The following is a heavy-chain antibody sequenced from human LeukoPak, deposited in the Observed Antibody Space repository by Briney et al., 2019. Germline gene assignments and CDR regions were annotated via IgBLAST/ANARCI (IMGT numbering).Heavy chain of an antibody. CDR3: ARLYYYDSSGYYNDY. Sequence: GGSLRLSCAASGFTFSDYYMSWIRQAPGKGLEWVSYISSSGSTIYCADSVKGRFTISRDNAKNSLYLQMNSLRAEDTAVYYCARLYYYDSSGYYNDYWGQGTLVTVSS. CDR2: ISSSGSTI. J-gene: IGHJ4*02. D-gene: IGHD3-22*01. V-gene: IGHV3-11*01. CDR1: GFTFSDYY.